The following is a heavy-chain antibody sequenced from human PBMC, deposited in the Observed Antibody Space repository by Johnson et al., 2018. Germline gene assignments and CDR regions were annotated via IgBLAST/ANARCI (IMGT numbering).Heavy chain of an antibody. V-gene: IGHV3-23*04. D-gene: IGHD1-1*01. CDR1: GFTFSSYA. J-gene: IGHJ4*02. CDR2: INTDESIT. CDR3: ARVSAELASPGGDY. Sequence: VQLVQSGGGLVQPGGSLRLSCAASGFTFSSYATSWVRQAPGKGLEWVSRINTDESITNYADSVRGRFTVSRDNAGTTLYLQMNSLRAEDTAVYYCARVSAELASPGGDYWGQGTLVTVSS.